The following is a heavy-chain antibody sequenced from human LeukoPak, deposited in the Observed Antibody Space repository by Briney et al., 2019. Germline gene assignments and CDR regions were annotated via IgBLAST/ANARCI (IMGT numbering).Heavy chain of an antibody. CDR2: IIPILGIA. Sequence: SVKVSCKASGYTFTSYGISWVRQAPGQGLEWMGRIIPILGIANYAQKFQGRVTITADKSTSTAYMELSSLRSEDTAAYYCARDPDTAMVTGYYYGMDVWGQGTTVTVSS. CDR3: ARDPDTAMVTGYYYGMDV. D-gene: IGHD5-18*01. J-gene: IGHJ6*02. V-gene: IGHV1-69*04. CDR1: GYTFTSYG.